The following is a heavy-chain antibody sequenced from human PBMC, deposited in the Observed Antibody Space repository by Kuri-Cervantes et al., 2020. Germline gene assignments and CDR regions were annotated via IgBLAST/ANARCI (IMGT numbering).Heavy chain of an antibody. J-gene: IGHJ5*02. CDR2: INPNSGGT. CDR1: GYTFTSYD. V-gene: IGHV1-2*02. D-gene: IGHD5-18*01. Sequence: ASVKVSCKASGYTFTSYDINWVRQATGQGLEWMGWINPNSGGTNYAQKFQGRVTMTRDTSISTAHMELSRLRSDDTAVYYCARGVWIQLWTQHHPIQNWFDPWGQGTLVTVSS. CDR3: ARGVWIQLWTQHHPIQNWFDP.